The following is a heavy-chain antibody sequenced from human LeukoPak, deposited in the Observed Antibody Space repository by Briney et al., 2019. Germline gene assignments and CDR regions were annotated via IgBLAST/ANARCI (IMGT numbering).Heavy chain of an antibody. J-gene: IGHJ4*02. CDR2: INHSGST. V-gene: IGHV4-34*01. Sequence: SETLSLTCAVYGGSFSGYYWSWIRQPPGKGLEWIGEINHSGSTNYNPSLKSRVTISVDTSKNQFSLKLSSVTAADTAVYYCARSRHYYYDSSGYYAPMYYFDYWGQGTLVTVSS. CDR1: GGSFSGYY. D-gene: IGHD3-22*01. CDR3: ARSRHYYYDSSGYYAPMYYFDY.